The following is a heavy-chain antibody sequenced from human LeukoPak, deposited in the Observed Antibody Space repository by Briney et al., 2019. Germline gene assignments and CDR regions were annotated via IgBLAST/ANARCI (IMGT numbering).Heavy chain of an antibody. CDR2: IIPIFGTA. V-gene: IGHV1-69*05. CDR3: ARIPEYSSSRSPIVYFDY. D-gene: IGHD6-6*01. CDR1: GGTFSSYA. J-gene: IGHJ4*02. Sequence: SVKVSCKASGGTFSSYAISWVRQAPGQGLEWMGGIIPIFGTANYAQKFQGRVTITTDESTSTAYMELSSLRSEDTAVYYCARIPEYSSSRSPIVYFDYWGQGTLVTVSS.